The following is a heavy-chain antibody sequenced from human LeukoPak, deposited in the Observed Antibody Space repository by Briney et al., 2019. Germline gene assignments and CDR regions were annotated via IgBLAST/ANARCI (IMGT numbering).Heavy chain of an antibody. Sequence: GRSLRLSCAASGFTFSSYGMHWVRQAPGKGLEWVAVISYDGSNKNYADSVKGRFTISRDISKNTLYLQMNSLRAEDTAVYYCAIRLGYYDSSEGNLDYWGQGTLVTV. CDR3: AIRLGYYDSSEGNLDY. CDR1: GFTFSSYG. CDR2: ISYDGSNK. D-gene: IGHD3-22*01. V-gene: IGHV3-30*03. J-gene: IGHJ4*02.